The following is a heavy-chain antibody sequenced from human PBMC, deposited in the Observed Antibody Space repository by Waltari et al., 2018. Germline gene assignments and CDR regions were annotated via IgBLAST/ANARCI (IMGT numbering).Heavy chain of an antibody. D-gene: IGHD6-19*01. Sequence: QVQLQESGPGLVKPSQTLSLTCPVSGYSISSGCYWWCRRRPPRGKVLGWMGFYHHRRSNYYNPSLKRRVTIVVDRSKNQFSLKLSSVTAEDTAEYYCAGSIAVAAGNWFDPWGQGTLVTVSS. V-gene: IGHV4-30-2*01. CDR1: GYSISSGCYW. J-gene: IGHJ5*02. CDR3: AGSIAVAAGNWFDP. CDR2: YHHRRSN.